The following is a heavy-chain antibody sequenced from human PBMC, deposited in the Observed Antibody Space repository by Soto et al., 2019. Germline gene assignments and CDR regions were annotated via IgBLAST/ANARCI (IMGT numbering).Heavy chain of an antibody. Sequence: LSLSCRVSDGSMNSDSSYWGWIRQPPGKGLEWIGVINHSGSTYHNLSLKGRVTMSVDASRNQFSLKLTSMTAADTAVYYCARLGGYVSVGYYYLWDSWGQGTLVTVSS. D-gene: IGHD3-22*01. V-gene: IGHV4-39*01. J-gene: IGHJ4*02. CDR3: ARLGGYVSVGYYYLWDS. CDR2: INHSGST. CDR1: DGSMNSDSSY.